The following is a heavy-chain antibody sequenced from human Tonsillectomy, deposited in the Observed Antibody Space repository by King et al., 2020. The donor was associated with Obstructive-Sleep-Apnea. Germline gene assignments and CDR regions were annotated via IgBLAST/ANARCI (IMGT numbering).Heavy chain of an antibody. Sequence: QLQESGPGLVKPSETLSLTCTVSGGSISNYYLSWIRQPPGKGLEWIGYIYYTGSTNYNPSLKSRVTISVDTSKNHFSLKLSSVTAADPAVCYCARVISLGVDDYNPQGPPYYSYGMDVWGQGTTVTVSS. CDR3: ARVISLGVDDYNPQGPPYYSYGMDV. V-gene: IGHV4-59*01. CDR1: GGSISNYY. D-gene: IGHD5-24*01. CDR2: IYYTGST. J-gene: IGHJ6*02.